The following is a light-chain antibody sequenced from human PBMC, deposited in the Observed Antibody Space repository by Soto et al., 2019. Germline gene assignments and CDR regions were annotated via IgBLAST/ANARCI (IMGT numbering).Light chain of an antibody. V-gene: IGKV3-20*01. Sequence: EIVLTQSPGTLSLSPGERATLSCRASQSVSSNYLAWYQQKPGQAPRLLISAASSRATGIPYRFSGSGSGTYFTLTISGLEPEDFAVYYCQQYGSSPFAFGPGTKVDIK. CDR2: AAS. CDR3: QQYGSSPFA. J-gene: IGKJ3*01. CDR1: QSVSSNY.